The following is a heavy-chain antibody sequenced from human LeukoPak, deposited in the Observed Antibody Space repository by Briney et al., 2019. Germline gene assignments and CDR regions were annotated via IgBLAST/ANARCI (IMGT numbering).Heavy chain of an antibody. CDR1: GFPLSKYG. CDR3: ARWSGAYDT. CDR2: MGSNGVNT. J-gene: IGHJ5*02. V-gene: IGHV3-64*01. D-gene: IGHD2-21*01. Sequence: GGSLRLSCAASGFPLSKYGMHWVPEAPGKGLEYVSAMGSNGVNTYYANSVKGRFIISRDNSRNTLYLQMGALRPDDTAVYFCARWSGAYDTWGQGVLVTVSS.